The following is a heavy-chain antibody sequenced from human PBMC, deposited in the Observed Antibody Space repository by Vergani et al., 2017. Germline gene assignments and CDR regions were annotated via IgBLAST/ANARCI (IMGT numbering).Heavy chain of an antibody. CDR2: IYSTWST. J-gene: IGHJ6*02. CDR1: GASISDVY. D-gene: IGHD3-9*01. CDR3: ARVKHRDESSTGYRLEGMDV. Sequence: QVQLQESGPGLVKPSETLSLTCSVSGASISDVYWTWIRQSPGERLEWIGYIYSTWSTNYNPSLQSRLSMSIDTSKSQFSLKLASVTAADTAVYYCARVKHRDESSTGYRLEGMDVWVQGITVTVAS. V-gene: IGHV4-59*01.